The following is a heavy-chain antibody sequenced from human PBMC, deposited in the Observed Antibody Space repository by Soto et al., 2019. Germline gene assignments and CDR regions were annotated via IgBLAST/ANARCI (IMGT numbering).Heavy chain of an antibody. CDR1: GGSISSGGYS. CDR3: ARIPSP. CDR2: IYHSGST. V-gene: IGHV4-30-2*01. D-gene: IGHD2-21*01. Sequence: SETLSLTCAVSGGSISSGGYSWSWIRQPPGKGLEWIGYIYHSGSTYYNSSPKSRVTISVDRSKNQFSLKPSSVTAADTAVYYCARIPSPWGQGTLVTVSS. J-gene: IGHJ5*02.